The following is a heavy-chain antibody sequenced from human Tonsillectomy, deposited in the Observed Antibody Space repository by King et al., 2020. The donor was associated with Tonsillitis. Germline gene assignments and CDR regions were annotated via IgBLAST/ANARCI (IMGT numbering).Heavy chain of an antibody. D-gene: IGHD6-19*01. CDR2: INPNSGGT. Sequence: VQLVESGAEVMKPGASVKVSCKASGYTFIGFYLHWVRQAPGQGLEWMGWINPNSGGTNYEQKFQGRVSMTRDTSISTAYMELGRLRSDDTAVYYCARDSGGAVAGTGYNWFDPWGQGTLVTVSS. CDR3: ARDSGGAVAGTGYNWFDP. CDR1: GYTFIGFY. J-gene: IGHJ5*02. V-gene: IGHV1-2*02.